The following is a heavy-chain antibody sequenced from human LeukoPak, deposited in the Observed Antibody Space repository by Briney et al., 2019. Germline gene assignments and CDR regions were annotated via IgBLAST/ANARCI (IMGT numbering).Heavy chain of an antibody. CDR2: IYYSGST. D-gene: IGHD3-22*01. J-gene: IGHJ3*02. CDR1: GGSISSYH. CDR3: ARARNYYDSSDYYYEGDAFDI. Sequence: SETLSLTCTVSGGSISSYHWSWIRQPPGKGLECIGYIYYSGSTNYNPSLKSRVTISVDTSKNQFSLKLSSVTAADTAVYYCARARNYYDSSDYYYEGDAFDIWGQGTMVTVSS. V-gene: IGHV4-59*01.